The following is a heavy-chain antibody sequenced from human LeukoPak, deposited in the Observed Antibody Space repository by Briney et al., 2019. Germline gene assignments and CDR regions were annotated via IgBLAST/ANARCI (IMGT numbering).Heavy chain of an antibody. J-gene: IGHJ3*02. CDR3: ARVWWSSGEDAFDI. D-gene: IGHD3-22*01. V-gene: IGHV1-8*02. CDR2: MNPNSGNT. Sequence: ASVKVSCKASGYTFTSYYMHWVRQATGQGLEWMGWMNPNSGNTGYAQKFQGRVTMTRNTSISTAYMELSSLRSEDTAVYYCARVWWSSGEDAFDIWGQGTMVTVSS. CDR1: GYTFTSYY.